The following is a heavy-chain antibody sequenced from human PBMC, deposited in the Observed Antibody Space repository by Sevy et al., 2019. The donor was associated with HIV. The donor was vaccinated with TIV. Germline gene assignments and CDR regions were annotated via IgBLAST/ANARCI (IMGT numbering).Heavy chain of an antibody. CDR1: GFTLNSYW. V-gene: IGHV3-7*01. CDR2: IKQDGSVK. CDR3: VRAITADGSF. Sequence: GGSLRLSCVASGFTLNSYWLSWVRQAPGKGLEWVANIKQDGSVKYYVNSVKGRFTISRDNARNLLYLQMNSLRVEDTALYYCVRAITADGSFWGQGTLVTVSS. D-gene: IGHD6-13*01. J-gene: IGHJ4*02.